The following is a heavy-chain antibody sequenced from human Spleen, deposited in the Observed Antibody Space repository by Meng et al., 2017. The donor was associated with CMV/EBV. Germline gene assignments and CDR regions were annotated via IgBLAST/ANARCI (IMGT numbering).Heavy chain of an antibody. CDR2: IDWDDDK. Sequence: SGPTLVKPRQTLTLTCTFSGFSLGTSGMRVNWIRQPPGEALEWLARIDWDDDKFYSTSLKTRLTISKDTSKNQVVLTMTNMDPVDTATYYCARWNHLLFAFDYWGQGTLVTVSS. V-gene: IGHV2-70D*14. D-gene: IGHD2-2*01. J-gene: IGHJ4*02. CDR3: ARWNHLLFAFDY. CDR1: GFSLGTSGMR.